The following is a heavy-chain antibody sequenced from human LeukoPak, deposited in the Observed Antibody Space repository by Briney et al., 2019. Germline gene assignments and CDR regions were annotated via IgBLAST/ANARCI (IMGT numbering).Heavy chain of an antibody. CDR2: VYYSGKT. Sequence: PWETLSLTCTVSGGSMSSSSYYWGWIRQPPGKGLEWVGSVYYSGKTYYNPSLKSRVTIFVDTSKNQFSLRVISVTAADTAVYYCARIRSVLNWLDPWGQGTLVTASS. J-gene: IGHJ5*02. CDR3: ARIRSVLNWLDP. CDR1: GGSMSSSSYY. V-gene: IGHV4-39*01. D-gene: IGHD5/OR15-5a*01.